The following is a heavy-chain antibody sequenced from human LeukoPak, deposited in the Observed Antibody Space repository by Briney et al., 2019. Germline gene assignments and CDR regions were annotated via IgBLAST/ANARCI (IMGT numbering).Heavy chain of an antibody. CDR2: INHSGST. Sequence: SETLSLTCAVYGGSFSGCYWSWIRQPPGKGLEWIGEINHSGSTNYNPSLKSRVTISVDTSKNQFSLKLSSVTAADTAVYYCARGARGITMIVVGPIYYYGMDVWGQGTTVTVSS. CDR3: ARGARGITMIVVGPIYYYGMDV. V-gene: IGHV4-34*01. D-gene: IGHD3-22*01. CDR1: GGSFSGCY. J-gene: IGHJ6*02.